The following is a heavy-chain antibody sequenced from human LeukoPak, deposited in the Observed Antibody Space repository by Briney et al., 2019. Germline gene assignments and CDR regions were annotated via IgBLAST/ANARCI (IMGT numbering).Heavy chain of an antibody. Sequence: PGGSLRLSCAASGFTFSSYSMNWVRQAPGKGLEWVSAISGSGGSTYYADSVKGRFTISRDNSKNTLYLQMNSLRAEDTAVYYCAKAPYYYGSGNDYWGQGTLVTVSS. J-gene: IGHJ4*02. D-gene: IGHD3-10*01. V-gene: IGHV3-23*01. CDR1: GFTFSSYS. CDR3: AKAPYYYGSGNDY. CDR2: ISGSGGST.